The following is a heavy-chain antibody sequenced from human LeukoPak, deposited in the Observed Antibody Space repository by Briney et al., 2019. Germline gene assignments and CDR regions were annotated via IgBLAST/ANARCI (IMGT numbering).Heavy chain of an antibody. J-gene: IGHJ4*02. D-gene: IGHD5-18*01. CDR3: ARVERGYSYGYTY. CDR2: IYTSGST. V-gene: IGHV4-61*02. Sequence: PSETLSLTCTVSGGSISSGSYYWSWIRQPAGKGLEWIGRIYTSGSTNYNPSLKSRVTISVDTSKNQFSLKLSSVTAADTAVYYCARVERGYSYGYTYWGQGTLVTVPS. CDR1: GGSISSGSYY.